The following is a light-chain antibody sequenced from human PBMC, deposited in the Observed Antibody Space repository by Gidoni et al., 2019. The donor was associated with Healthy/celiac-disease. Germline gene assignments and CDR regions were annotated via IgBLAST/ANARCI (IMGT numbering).Light chain of an antibody. J-gene: IGKJ4*01. V-gene: IGKV3-15*01. CDR3: QQYNNWPPLT. Sequence: EIVLTHSPATLSVSPGQRATLSCRASQSLNTNLAWYQQKPGQAPRLLIFGASTRGTGIPARCSGGGAGAEFTLTISSRQSEDFAVYYCQQYNNWPPLTFGGGTKVEIK. CDR2: GAS. CDR1: QSLNTN.